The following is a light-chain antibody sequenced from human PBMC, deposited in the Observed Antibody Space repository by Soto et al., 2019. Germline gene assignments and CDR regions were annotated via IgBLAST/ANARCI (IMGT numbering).Light chain of an antibody. CDR1: QSVSSK. Sequence: EIVMTQSPATLSLSPGDRATLSCRASQSVSSKLVWYQQKPGQAPRLLTHDTSTRAFDVPARFSGSGSETEFTLTISGLQSEDVGIYYCHHYNTCAPRNTFGQGTQLQIK. CDR2: DTS. CDR3: HHYNTCAPRNT. J-gene: IGKJ2*01. V-gene: IGKV3-15*01.